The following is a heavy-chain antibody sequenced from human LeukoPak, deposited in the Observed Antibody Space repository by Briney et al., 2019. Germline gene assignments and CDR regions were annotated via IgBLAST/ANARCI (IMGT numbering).Heavy chain of an antibody. Sequence: GGSLRLSCAASGFTFSSYAMSWVRQAPGKGLEWVSAISGSGGSTYYADSVKGRFTISRDNSKNTLYLQMNSLRAEDTAVYYRLSDYRPRLGPDYWGQGTLVTVSS. J-gene: IGHJ4*01. V-gene: IGHV3-23*01. D-gene: IGHD4-11*01. CDR3: LSDYRPRLGPDY. CDR2: ISGSGGST. CDR1: GFTFSSYA.